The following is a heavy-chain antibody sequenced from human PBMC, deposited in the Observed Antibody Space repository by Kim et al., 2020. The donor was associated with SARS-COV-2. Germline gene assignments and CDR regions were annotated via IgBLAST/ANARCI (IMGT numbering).Heavy chain of an antibody. J-gene: IGHJ6*02. CDR2: IYYSGST. CDR3: ARHPGYYYDSSGYYYYYYGRDV. CDR1: GGSISSYY. V-gene: IGHV4-59*08. Sequence: SETLSLTCTVSGGSISSYYWSWIRQPPGKGLEWIGYIYYSGSTNYNPSLKSRVTISVDTSKNQFSLKLSSVTAADPAVYYCARHPGYYYDSSGYYYYYYGRDVWGQGTTVTVSS. D-gene: IGHD3-22*01.